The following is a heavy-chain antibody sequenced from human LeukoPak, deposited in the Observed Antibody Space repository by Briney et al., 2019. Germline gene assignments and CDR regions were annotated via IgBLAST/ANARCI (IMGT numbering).Heavy chain of an antibody. CDR1: EFTFSTYT. V-gene: IGHV3-21*01. Sequence: GGSLRLSCAASEFTFSTYTMNWVRQAPGKGLEWLSSISGSSSYIYYADSVKGRFTISRDNAKNSLYLQMNSLRAEDTAVYYCASGPTMVRGALSDYWGQGTLVTVSS. CDR3: ASGPTMVRGALSDY. J-gene: IGHJ4*02. CDR2: ISGSSSYI. D-gene: IGHD3-10*01.